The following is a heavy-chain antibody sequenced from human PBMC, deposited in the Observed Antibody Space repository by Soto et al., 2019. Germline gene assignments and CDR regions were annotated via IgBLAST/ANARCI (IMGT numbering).Heavy chain of an antibody. Sequence: SETLSLTCIVSCGSISSSGYYWGWIRQPPGKGLEWIGTIYYSGNTYYNPSLKSRVTISVDTSKNQFSLNLSSVTAADTAVYYCTCMDVWGQGTTVTVSS. J-gene: IGHJ6*02. V-gene: IGHV4-39*01. CDR3: TCMDV. CDR1: CGSISSSGYY. CDR2: IYYSGNT.